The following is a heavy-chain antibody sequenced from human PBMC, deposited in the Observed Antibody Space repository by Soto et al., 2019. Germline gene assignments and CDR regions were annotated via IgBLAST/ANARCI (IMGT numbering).Heavy chain of an antibody. CDR3: AREQGIPYCGGDCYSDWYFDL. Sequence: QVQLVQSGAEVKEPGASVKVSCRASGYTFTNYAIHWVRQAPGQRLEWMGWLNPGNGNTKYPQKIQGRVTITRDTSASRDYMFLSSLRSEDTAVYYCAREQGIPYCGGDCYSDWYFDLWGSGTLVTVSS. CDR1: GYTFTNYA. J-gene: IGHJ2*01. CDR2: LNPGNGNT. V-gene: IGHV1-3*01. D-gene: IGHD2-21*01.